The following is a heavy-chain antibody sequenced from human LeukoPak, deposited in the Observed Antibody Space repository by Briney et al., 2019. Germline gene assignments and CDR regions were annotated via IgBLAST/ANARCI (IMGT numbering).Heavy chain of an antibody. D-gene: IGHD5-12*01. J-gene: IGHJ4*02. Sequence: ASVKVSCKASGYTFTHYDINWLRQATGQGLEWMGWMNPNSGNTGYAQKFQGRVTMTRNTSMSTAYMELSSLRSEDTAVYYCAIRTPVDIVATLGERVKKGLDYWGQGTLVTVSS. CDR3: AIRTPVDIVATLGERVKKGLDY. CDR2: MNPNSGNT. V-gene: IGHV1-8*01. CDR1: GYTFTHYD.